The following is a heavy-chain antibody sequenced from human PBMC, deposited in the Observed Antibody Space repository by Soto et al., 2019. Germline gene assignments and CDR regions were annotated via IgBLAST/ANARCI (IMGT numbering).Heavy chain of an antibody. D-gene: IGHD6-6*01. Sequence: QVQLQESGPGLVKPSGTLSLTCAVSGGSISSSNWWCWVRQPPGKGLEWIGEIYHSGSTNYNPSLKSRVTISVDKSKNQFSLTLSSVTAADTAVYYCARDLAIAARVSFYGMDVLGQGTTVTVSS. CDR3: ARDLAIAARVSFYGMDV. V-gene: IGHV4-4*02. J-gene: IGHJ6*02. CDR1: GGSISSSNW. CDR2: IYHSGST.